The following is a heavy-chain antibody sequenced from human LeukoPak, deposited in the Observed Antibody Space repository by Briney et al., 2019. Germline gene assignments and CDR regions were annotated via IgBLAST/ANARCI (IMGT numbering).Heavy chain of an antibody. V-gene: IGHV4-34*01. CDR2: INQSGSS. Sequence: SETLSLTCAVYGGSFGGYYWSWIRQPAGKGLEWIGEINQSGSSSYNLFLKSRVTMSVDTSKNQFSLKLTSVTAADTAVYYCARGRRQYTGSYGYWGQGTLVTVSS. CDR3: ARGRRQYTGSYGY. CDR1: GGSFGGYY. J-gene: IGHJ4*02. D-gene: IGHD1-26*01.